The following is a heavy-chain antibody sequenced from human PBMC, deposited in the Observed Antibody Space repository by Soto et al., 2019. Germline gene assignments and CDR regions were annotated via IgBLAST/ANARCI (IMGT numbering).Heavy chain of an antibody. V-gene: IGHV1-69*12. CDR3: ARDSTVATHAFDI. D-gene: IGHD1-7*01. CDR1: GGTFSSFA. Sequence: QVQLVQSGAEVKKPGSSVKVSCKASGGTFSSFAISWVRQAPGQGLEWMGGIIPIFCTANYAQKLQGRVTITADDSTSTAYMELSSLRSEDTAVYFCARDSTVATHAFDIWGQGTMVTVSS. J-gene: IGHJ3*02. CDR2: IIPIFCTA.